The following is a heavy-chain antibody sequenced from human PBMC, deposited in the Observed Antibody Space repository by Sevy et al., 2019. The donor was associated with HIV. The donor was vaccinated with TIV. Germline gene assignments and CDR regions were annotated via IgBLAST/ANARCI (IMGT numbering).Heavy chain of an antibody. D-gene: IGHD3-16*01. V-gene: IGHV4-39*01. Sequence: SETLSLTCTVSGGSMSSSDYFWGWVRQPPGKGLEWIGSIYYNGDTYHSPSLKSRVTVAVDTSKNQFFLTLRSVTAADTAIYYCARHGAWRFYFDFWGQGALVTVSS. CDR3: ARHGAWRFYFDF. J-gene: IGHJ4*02. CDR1: GGSMSSSDYF. CDR2: IYYNGDT.